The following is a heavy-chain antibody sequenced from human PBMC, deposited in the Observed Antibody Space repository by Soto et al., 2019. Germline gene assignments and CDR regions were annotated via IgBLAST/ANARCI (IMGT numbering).Heavy chain of an antibody. CDR1: GFPLGRTW. CDR2: INSDGSST. CDR3: ARGIPWFDP. V-gene: IGHV3-74*01. J-gene: IGHJ5*02. Sequence: GGPLRLSCPASGFPLGRTWMHWLRQAPGKGLVWVSRINSDGSSTSYAASVKGRFTISRDNAKNTLYLQMNSLRAEDTAVYYCARGIPWFDPWGQGTLVTAPQ.